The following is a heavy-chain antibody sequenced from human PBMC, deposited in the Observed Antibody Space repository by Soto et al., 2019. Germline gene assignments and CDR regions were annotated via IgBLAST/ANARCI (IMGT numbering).Heavy chain of an antibody. CDR3: ARGASYSNYYYYMDV. V-gene: IGHV4-34*01. J-gene: IGHJ6*03. CDR1: GGSFSGYY. D-gene: IGHD4-4*01. CDR2: INHSGST. Sequence: SETLSLTCAVYGGSFSGYYWSWIRQPPGKGLEWIGEINHSGSTNYNPSLKSRVTISVDTSKNQFSLKLSSVTAADTAVYYCARGASYSNYYYYMDVWGKGTTVTVSS.